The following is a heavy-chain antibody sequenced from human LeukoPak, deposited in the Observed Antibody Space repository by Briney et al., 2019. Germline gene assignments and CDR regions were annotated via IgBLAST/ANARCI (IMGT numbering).Heavy chain of an antibody. J-gene: IGHJ5*02. CDR1: GGSISNYY. CDR3: ARAGYSSSWNSYNWFDP. V-gene: IGHV4-4*07. Sequence: SETLSLTCTVSGGSISNYYWSWIRQPAGKGLEWIGRIYTSGSTNYNPSLKSRVTISVDTSKNQFSLKLSSVTAADTAVYYCARAGYSSSWNSYNWFDPWGQGTLVTVSS. CDR2: IYTSGST. D-gene: IGHD6-13*01.